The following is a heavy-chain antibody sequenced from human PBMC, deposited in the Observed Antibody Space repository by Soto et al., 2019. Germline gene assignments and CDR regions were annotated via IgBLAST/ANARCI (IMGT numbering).Heavy chain of an antibody. V-gene: IGHV1-46*01. CDR1: GYTFTSYY. CDR2: INPSGGST. CDR3: ARTKYYYDSSGYRADY. D-gene: IGHD3-22*01. Sequence: ASVKVSCKASGYTFTSYYMHWVRQAPGQGLEWMGIINPSGGSTSYAQKFQGRVTMTRDTSTSTVYMELSSLRSEDTAVYYCARTKYYYDSSGYRADYWGQGTLVTVSS. J-gene: IGHJ4*02.